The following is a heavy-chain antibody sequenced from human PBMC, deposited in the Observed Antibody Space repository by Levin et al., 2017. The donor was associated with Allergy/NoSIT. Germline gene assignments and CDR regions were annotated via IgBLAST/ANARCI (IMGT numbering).Heavy chain of an antibody. CDR3: ARGGAAPGTIRGAFDY. CDR1: GYTFTSYG. J-gene: IGHJ4*02. V-gene: IGHV1-18*01. Sequence: AASVKVSCKASGYTFTSYGISWVRQAPGQGLEWMGWISAYNGNTNYAQKLQGRVTMTTDTSTSTAYMELRTLRSDDTAVYYCARGGAAPGTIRGAFDYWGQGTLVTVSS. D-gene: IGHD6-13*01. CDR2: ISAYNGNT.